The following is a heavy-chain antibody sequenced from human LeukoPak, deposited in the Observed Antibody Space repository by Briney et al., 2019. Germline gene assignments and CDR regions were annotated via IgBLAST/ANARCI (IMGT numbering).Heavy chain of an antibody. V-gene: IGHV3-23*01. J-gene: IGHJ6*03. CDR1: GFTFSSYA. CDR3: AKAYYYGSGSHYYYYYMDV. Sequence: GGSLRLSCAASGFTFSSYAMSWVRQAPGKGLEWVSAISGSGGSTYYADSVKGRFTISRDNSKNTLYLQMNSLRAEDTAVYYCAKAYYYGSGSHYYYYYMDVWGKGTTVTVSS. D-gene: IGHD3-10*01. CDR2: ISGSGGST.